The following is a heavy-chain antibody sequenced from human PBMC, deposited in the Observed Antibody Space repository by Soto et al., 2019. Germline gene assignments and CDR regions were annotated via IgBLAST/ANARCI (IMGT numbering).Heavy chain of an antibody. J-gene: IGHJ4*02. CDR2: IYYSGTT. V-gene: IGHV4-61*01. CDR3: ARTPGNGYNWYFDY. Sequence: PSETLSLTCTVSGDSVRSGSNYWSWIRQSPGKGLEWIGYIYYSGTTNYNPSLESRVTISIDTSKNQLSLKLSSVTAADTAVYYCARTPGNGYNWYFDYWGQGILVTVSS. D-gene: IGHD5-12*01. CDR1: GDSVRSGSNY.